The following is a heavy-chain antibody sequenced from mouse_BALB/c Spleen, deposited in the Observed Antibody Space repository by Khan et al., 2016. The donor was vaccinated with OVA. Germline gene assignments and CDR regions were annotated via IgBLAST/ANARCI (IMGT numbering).Heavy chain of an antibody. J-gene: IGHJ3*01. CDR1: GYTFTSYT. CDR2: INPNNGYT. CDR3: VRDGEYYRNDGWVAD. Sequence: QVQLKESGAELARPGASVKMSCKASGYTFTSYTIHWIKLRPGQGLEWIGYINPNNGYTNYNQKFKDKATLTADKSSTPVYIQLSSLTSDYAEVYNGVRDGEYYRNDGWVADWGKGTLGNGSA. V-gene: IGHV1-4*01. D-gene: IGHD2-14*01.